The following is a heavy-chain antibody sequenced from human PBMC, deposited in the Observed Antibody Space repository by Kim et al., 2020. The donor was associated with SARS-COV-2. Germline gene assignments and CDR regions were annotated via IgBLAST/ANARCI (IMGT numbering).Heavy chain of an antibody. Sequence: GGSLRLSCAASGFTFSDHGMHWVRQAPGKGLEGVTVISFDGTNKYYTDSVKGRFTTSRDNSKNTLYLQMNSLGPEDTAVYYCAKGYCSGGSCNSLPVDWGERSLVTPYS. CDR1: GFTFSDHG. J-gene: IGHJ4*02. V-gene: IGHV3-30*18. D-gene: IGHD2-15*01. CDR3: AKGYCSGGSCNSLPVD. CDR2: ISFDGTNK.